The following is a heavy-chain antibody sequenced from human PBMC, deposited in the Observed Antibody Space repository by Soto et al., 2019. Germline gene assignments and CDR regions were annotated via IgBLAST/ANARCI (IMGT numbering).Heavy chain of an antibody. J-gene: IGHJ4*02. CDR2: VNPTQGST. Sequence: ASVKVSCKASGYIFTTYYIHWVRQAPGQGLEWTGMVNPTQGSTSYAQKFQGRVTMTRDTSTSTVYMELSSLRSEDTAVYFCARNVNYGLDYWGQGTLVTVYS. CDR3: ARNVNYGLDY. V-gene: IGHV1-46*01. CDR1: GYIFTTYY. D-gene: IGHD4-17*01.